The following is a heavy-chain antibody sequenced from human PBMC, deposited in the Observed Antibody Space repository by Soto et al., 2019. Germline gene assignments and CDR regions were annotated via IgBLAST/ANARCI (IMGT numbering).Heavy chain of an antibody. Sequence: ASVKVSCKASGYTFTSYYMHWVRQAPGQGLEWMGIINPSGGSTSYAQKFQGRVTMTRDTSTSTVYMELSSLRSEDTAVYYCASSVTGTTSFHYYYYGMDVWGQGTTVTVSS. D-gene: IGHD4-17*01. CDR1: GYTFTSYY. CDR3: ASSVTGTTSFHYYYYGMDV. CDR2: INPSGGST. J-gene: IGHJ6*02. V-gene: IGHV1-46*01.